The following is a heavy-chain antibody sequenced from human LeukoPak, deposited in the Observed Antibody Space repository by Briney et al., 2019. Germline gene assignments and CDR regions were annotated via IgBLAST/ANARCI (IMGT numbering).Heavy chain of an antibody. CDR1: GGSISSSSYY. D-gene: IGHD6-13*01. CDR2: IYYSGST. Sequence: SETLSLTCTVSGGSISSSSYYWGWIRQPPGKGLEWIGSIYYSGSTNYNPSLKSRVTISVDTSKNQFSLKLSSVTAADTAVYYCAREQQLTSIDYWGQGTLVTVSS. CDR3: AREQQLTSIDY. V-gene: IGHV4-39*07. J-gene: IGHJ4*02.